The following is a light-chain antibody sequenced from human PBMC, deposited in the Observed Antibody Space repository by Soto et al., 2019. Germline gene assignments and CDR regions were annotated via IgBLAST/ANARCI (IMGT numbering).Light chain of an antibody. CDR3: QQYNNWPPMYT. J-gene: IGKJ2*01. Sequence: EIMLTQSPATLSVSPGERATLSCRASQSVSSNLAWYQQKPGQAPRLLIYGASTRVTGIPARFSGSGSGTEFTLTIRSLQSEDFAFYYCQQYNNWPPMYTFGQGTKLEIK. V-gene: IGKV3-15*01. CDR2: GAS. CDR1: QSVSSN.